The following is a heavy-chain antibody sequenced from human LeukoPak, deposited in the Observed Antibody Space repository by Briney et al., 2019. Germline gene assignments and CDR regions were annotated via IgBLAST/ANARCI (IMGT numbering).Heavy chain of an antibody. Sequence: GESLKISCKGSGYIFTSYWIGWVRQLPGKGLEWMGIFYPGDSDTRYSPSFQGQVTISADKSISTAYLQWSSLKASDTAMYYCARQLFDYGGTYFDYWGQGTLVTVSS. J-gene: IGHJ4*02. CDR1: GYIFTSYW. CDR2: FYPGDSDT. D-gene: IGHD4-23*01. CDR3: ARQLFDYGGTYFDY. V-gene: IGHV5-51*01.